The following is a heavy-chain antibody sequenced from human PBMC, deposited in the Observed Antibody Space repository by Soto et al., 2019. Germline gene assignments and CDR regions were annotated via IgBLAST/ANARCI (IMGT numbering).Heavy chain of an antibody. CDR1: GGTFSSYA. D-gene: IGHD5-12*01. CDR2: IIPIFGTA. J-gene: IGHJ4*02. Sequence: ASVKVSCKASGGTFSSYAICWVRQSSGQGLEWMGGIIPIFGTANYAQKIQGRVTITAEEYTSTAYMELSSRRSEDTAVYYWARGGYSSYDHIDDWGQGTPVTVCS. CDR3: ARGGYSSYDHIDD. V-gene: IGHV1-69*13.